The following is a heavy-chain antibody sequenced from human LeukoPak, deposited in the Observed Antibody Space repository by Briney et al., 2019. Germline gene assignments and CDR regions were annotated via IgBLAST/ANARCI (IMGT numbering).Heavy chain of an antibody. Sequence: GASVKVSCKTSGYTFTGYYMHWVRQAPGQGLEWMGWTNAKSGGTNYAQKFQGRVTMTRDTSISTAYMELSRLTSDDTAVYYCAREVSGYDMWGQGTLVTVSS. J-gene: IGHJ4*02. CDR3: AREVSGYDM. D-gene: IGHD5-12*01. CDR2: TNAKSGGT. CDR1: GYTFTGYY. V-gene: IGHV1-2*02.